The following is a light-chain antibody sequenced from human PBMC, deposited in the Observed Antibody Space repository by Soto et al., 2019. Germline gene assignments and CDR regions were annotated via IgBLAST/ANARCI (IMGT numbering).Light chain of an antibody. J-gene: IGLJ1*01. Sequence: QSALTQPASVSGSPGQSITISCTGTSSDVGDYKYVSWYQKHPGKAPKALIYEVSNRPSEVSNRFSGSKSGNTASLTISGLQAEDEADYYCSSYTTSNTLVFGPGTKLTVL. V-gene: IGLV2-14*01. CDR1: SSDVGDYKY. CDR3: SSYTTSNTLV. CDR2: EVS.